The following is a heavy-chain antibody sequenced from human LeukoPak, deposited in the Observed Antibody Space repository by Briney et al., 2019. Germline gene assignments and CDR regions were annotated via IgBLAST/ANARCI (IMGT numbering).Heavy chain of an antibody. CDR2: ISAYNGNT. J-gene: IGHJ4*02. CDR3: ARAKDCYGSGSPFFWY. D-gene: IGHD3-10*01. CDR1: GYTFTSYG. V-gene: IGHV1-18*01. Sequence: GASLKVSCKASGYTFTSYGISWVLQAPGQGLEWMGWISAYNGNTNYAQKLQGRVTMTTDTSTSTAYMELRSLRSDDTAVYYCARAKDCYGSGSPFFWYWGQGTLVTVSS.